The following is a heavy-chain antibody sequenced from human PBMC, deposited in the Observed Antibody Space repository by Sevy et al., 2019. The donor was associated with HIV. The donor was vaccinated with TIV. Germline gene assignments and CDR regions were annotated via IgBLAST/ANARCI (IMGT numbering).Heavy chain of an antibody. CDR3: AKDGGRNWDQFFFDS. J-gene: IGHJ4*02. CDR1: GFTFSSYG. D-gene: IGHD7-27*01. Sequence: GGSLRLSCEASGFTFSSYGMSWVRQAPGKGLEWVSYISGTGGSTDYADSVKGRFTISRDNSKNTLYIHMISLRAEVTAGYFCAKDGGRNWDQFFFDSWGQGTLVTVSS. V-gene: IGHV3-23*01. CDR2: ISGTGGST.